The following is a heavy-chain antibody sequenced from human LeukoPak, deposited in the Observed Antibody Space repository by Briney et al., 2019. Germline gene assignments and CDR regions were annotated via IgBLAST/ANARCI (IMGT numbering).Heavy chain of an antibody. CDR2: ITYDGSNK. J-gene: IGHJ3*02. CDR1: GFTFSSYW. D-gene: IGHD3-16*01. V-gene: IGHV3-30*18. Sequence: PGGSLRLSCAASGFTFSSYWMYWVRQAPGKGLEWVAIITYDGSNKYYADSVKGRFTISRDNSKNTLYVQMNSLRPEDTAVYYCAKDLGEVRYAFDIWGQGTMVTVSS. CDR3: AKDLGEVRYAFDI.